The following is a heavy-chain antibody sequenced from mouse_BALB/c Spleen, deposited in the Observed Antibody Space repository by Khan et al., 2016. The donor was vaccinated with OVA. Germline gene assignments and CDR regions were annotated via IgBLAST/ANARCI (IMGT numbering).Heavy chain of an antibody. D-gene: IGHD1-1*02. CDR1: GFTFSTYG. CDR2: ISSGGHYT. J-gene: IGHJ3*01. Sequence: EVELVESGGDLVKTGGSLKLSCAASGFTFSTYGMSWVRQTPDKRLEWVATISSGGHYTYYIDSVKGRFTISRDNAENILYPQMTSLRSEDTAMYYCARLAYYYNSEGFAYWGQGTLVTVSA. V-gene: IGHV5-6*01. CDR3: ARLAYYYNSEGFAY.